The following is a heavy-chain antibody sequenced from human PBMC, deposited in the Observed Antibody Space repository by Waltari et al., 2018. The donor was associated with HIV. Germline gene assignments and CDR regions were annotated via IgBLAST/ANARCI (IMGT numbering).Heavy chain of an antibody. D-gene: IGHD6-19*01. V-gene: IGHV1-2*06. CDR2: INPNGGGT. CDR1: GYTFTGYY. Sequence: QVQLVQSGAEVKKPGASVKVSCKASGYTFTGYYMHWVRQAPGQGLEWMGRINPNGGGTNYAQKFQGRVTMTRDTSISTAYMELSRLRSDDTAVYYCARRIAVAGEFDYWGQGTLVTVSS. J-gene: IGHJ4*02. CDR3: ARRIAVAGEFDY.